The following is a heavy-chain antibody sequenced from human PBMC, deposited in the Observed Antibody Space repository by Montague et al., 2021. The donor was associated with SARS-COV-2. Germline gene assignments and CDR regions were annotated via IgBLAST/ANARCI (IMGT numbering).Heavy chain of an antibody. CDR1: GASVASGNFY. CDR2: MYYTGHT. Sequence: SETLSLTCTVSGASVASGNFYWSWIRQPPGKGLEWIGYMYYTGHTNYNPSLESRVTMTVDPSTNQFSLTLTSVTAADTAVYYCARSRANVPSRPGFDYWGQGALVTVSS. D-gene: IGHD2-2*01. V-gene: IGHV4-61*01. J-gene: IGHJ4*02. CDR3: ARSRANVPSRPGFDY.